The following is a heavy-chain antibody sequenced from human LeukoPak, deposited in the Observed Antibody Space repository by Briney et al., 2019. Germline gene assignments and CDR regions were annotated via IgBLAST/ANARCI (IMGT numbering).Heavy chain of an antibody. V-gene: IGHV3-7*01. D-gene: IGHD5-18*01. CDR2: IKQDGSEK. J-gene: IGHJ4*02. CDR3: ARVGLGGYSYGYFDY. CDR1: GFTFSSYW. Sequence: GGSLRLSCAASGFTFSSYWMSWVRQAPGKGLEWVANIKQDGSEKHYVDSVKGRLTISRDNAKSSLYLQMNSLRAEDTAVYYCARVGLGGYSYGYFDYWGQGTLVTVSS.